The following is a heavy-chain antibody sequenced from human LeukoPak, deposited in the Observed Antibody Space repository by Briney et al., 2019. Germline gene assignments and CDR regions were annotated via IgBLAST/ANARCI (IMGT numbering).Heavy chain of an antibody. Sequence: ASVKVSCKASGYTFTSYDISWVRQATGQGLEWMGWMNPNSGNAGYAQRFQGRVTMTRNNSICTAYMELTSLRSEDTAVYYCGRPLQRGSWTQRALDYWGQGTLVTVSS. D-gene: IGHD3-10*01. V-gene: IGHV1-8*01. CDR3: GRPLQRGSWTQRALDY. CDR2: MNPNSGNA. J-gene: IGHJ4*02. CDR1: GYTFTSYD.